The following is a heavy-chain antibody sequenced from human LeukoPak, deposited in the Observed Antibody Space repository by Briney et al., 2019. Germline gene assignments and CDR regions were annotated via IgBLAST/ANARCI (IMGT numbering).Heavy chain of an antibody. J-gene: IGHJ4*02. CDR2: INSGGSST. CDR3: TREWYSYGFGDH. D-gene: IGHD5-18*01. V-gene: IGHV3-74*01. Sequence: QAGGSLRLSCAASGFTFSTYWMHWVRQAPGKGLVWVSRINSGGSSTTYADSVKGRFTISRDNAKNTLYLQMNSLRAEDTAVYYCTREWYSYGFGDHWGQGTLVTVSS. CDR1: GFTFSTYW.